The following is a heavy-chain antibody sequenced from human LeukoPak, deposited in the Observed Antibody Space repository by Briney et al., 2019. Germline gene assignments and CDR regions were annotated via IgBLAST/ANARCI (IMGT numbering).Heavy chain of an antibody. Sequence: QPGGSLRLSCAASGFTFSSYWMHWVRQAPGKGLVWVSRTSTDGSTTGYADSVKGRFTISRDNAKNTLYLQMNTLRAEDTAVYYCARDLDDYGGNSPLGYWGQGTLVTVSS. CDR3: ARDLDDYGGNSPLGY. J-gene: IGHJ4*02. CDR2: TSTDGSTT. V-gene: IGHV3-74*01. CDR1: GFTFSSYW. D-gene: IGHD4-23*01.